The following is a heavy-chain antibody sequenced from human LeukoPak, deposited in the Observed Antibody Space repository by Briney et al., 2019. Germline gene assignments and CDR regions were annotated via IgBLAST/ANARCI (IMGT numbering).Heavy chain of an antibody. V-gene: IGHV3-21*01. CDR2: ISSSSSYI. Sequence: GGSLRLSCAASGFTFSSYSMNWVRKAPGKGLEWVSSISSSSSYIYYADSGKGPFTISRDNAKNSLYLQMNSLRAEDTAVYYCARDKRFEGDGFDYWGQGTLVTVSS. J-gene: IGHJ4*02. CDR3: ARDKRFEGDGFDY. D-gene: IGHD3-3*01. CDR1: GFTFSSYS.